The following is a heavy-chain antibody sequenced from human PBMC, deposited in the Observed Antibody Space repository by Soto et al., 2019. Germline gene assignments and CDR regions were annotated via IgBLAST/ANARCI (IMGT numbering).Heavy chain of an antibody. CDR2: IYYSGST. V-gene: IGHV4-59*01. Sequence: SETLSLTCTVSGGSISSYYWSWIRQPPGKGLEWIGYIYYSGSTNYNPSLKSRVTISVDTSKNQFSLKLSSVTAADTAVYYCARVGPFPGIAAAGNFDYWGQGTLVTVSS. CDR3: ARVGPFPGIAAAGNFDY. CDR1: GGSISSYY. J-gene: IGHJ4*02. D-gene: IGHD6-13*01.